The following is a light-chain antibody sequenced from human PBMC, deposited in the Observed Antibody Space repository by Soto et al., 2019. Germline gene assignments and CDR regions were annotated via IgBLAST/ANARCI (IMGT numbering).Light chain of an antibody. CDR3: QQYNDWPPIT. CDR1: QSVSNN. V-gene: IGKV3-15*01. J-gene: IGKJ5*01. CDR2: YAS. Sequence: EIMMTQSPVTLSVSPGDRATLSCRASQSVSNNLAWYQQKPGQATRLLIYYASTRATGIPARFSGSGSGTEFTLTISGLQSEDFALYYCQQYNDWPPITFGQGTRLEI.